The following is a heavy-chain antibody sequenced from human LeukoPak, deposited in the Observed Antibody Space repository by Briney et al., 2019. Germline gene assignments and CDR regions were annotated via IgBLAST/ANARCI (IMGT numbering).Heavy chain of an antibody. D-gene: IGHD3-22*01. CDR3: ASEEHHYYDSSGYYQDVYFQH. J-gene: IGHJ1*01. V-gene: IGHV3-33*01. CDR1: GFTFSSYG. Sequence: GRSLRLSCAASGFTFSSYGMHWVRQAPGKGLEWVAVIWYDGSNKYYADSVKGRFTISRDNSKNTLYLQMNSLRAEDTAVYYCASEEHHYYDSSGYYQDVYFQHWGQGTLVTVSS. CDR2: IWYDGSNK.